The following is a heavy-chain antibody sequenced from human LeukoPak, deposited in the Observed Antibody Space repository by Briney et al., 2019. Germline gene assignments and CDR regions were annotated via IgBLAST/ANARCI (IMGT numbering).Heavy chain of an antibody. J-gene: IGHJ5*02. V-gene: IGHV5-51*01. CDR2: IYPGDSDT. Sequence: PGESLKISCKGSGYSFTSYWIGWVRQMPGKGLEWMGIIYPGDSDTRYSPSFQGQVTISADKSISTAYLQWSSLKASGTAMYYCARHVEEYSSSWAAPFDPWGQGTLVTVSS. D-gene: IGHD6-13*01. CDR3: ARHVEEYSSSWAAPFDP. CDR1: GYSFTSYW.